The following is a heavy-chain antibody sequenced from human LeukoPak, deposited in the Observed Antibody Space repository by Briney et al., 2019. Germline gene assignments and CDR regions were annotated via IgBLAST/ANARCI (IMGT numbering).Heavy chain of an antibody. CDR1: GGSFSGYY. CDR2: INHSGST. D-gene: IGHD5-12*01. CDR3: AGGMSGYDY. Sequence: SETLSLTCAVYGGSFSGYYWSWIRQPPGKGLEWIGEINHSGSTNYNPSLKSRVTISVDTSKNRFSLKLSSVTAADTAVYYCAGGMSGYDYWGQGTLVTVSS. V-gene: IGHV4-34*01. J-gene: IGHJ4*02.